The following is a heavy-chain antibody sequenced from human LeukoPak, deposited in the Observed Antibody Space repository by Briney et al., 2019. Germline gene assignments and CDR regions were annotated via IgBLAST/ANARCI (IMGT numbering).Heavy chain of an antibody. Sequence: SETLSLTCTVSGGSISSSSYCWGWIRQPPGKGLEWIGSIYYSGSTYYNPSLKSRVTISVDTSKNQFSLKLSSVTAADTAVYYCARHRGSRANAFDIWGQGTMVTVSS. CDR3: ARHRGSRANAFDI. V-gene: IGHV4-39*01. CDR2: IYYSGST. J-gene: IGHJ3*02. CDR1: GGSISSSSYC.